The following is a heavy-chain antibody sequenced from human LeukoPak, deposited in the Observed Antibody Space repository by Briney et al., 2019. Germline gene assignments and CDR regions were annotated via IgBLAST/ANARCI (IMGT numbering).Heavy chain of an antibody. J-gene: IGHJ3*02. V-gene: IGHV1-69*04. CDR3: ARTWMAAHDAFDI. Sequence: SVKVSCKASGGTFSSYAISWVRQAPGQGLEWMGRIIPILGVAYYAQKFQGRVTITADKSTSTAYMELSSLRSEDTAVYYCARTWMAAHDAFDIWGQGTMVTVSS. D-gene: IGHD5-24*01. CDR1: GGTFSSYA. CDR2: IIPILGVA.